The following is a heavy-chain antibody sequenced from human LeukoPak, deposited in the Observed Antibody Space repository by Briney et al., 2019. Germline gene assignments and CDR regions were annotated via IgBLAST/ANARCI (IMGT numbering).Heavy chain of an antibody. D-gene: IGHD6-19*01. CDR2: ISSSSSYI. CDR1: GFSFSSYS. V-gene: IGHV3-21*01. J-gene: IGHJ4*02. Sequence: GGSLRLSCAASGFSFSSYSMNWVRQAPGKGLEWVSSISSSSSYIYYADSVKGRFTISRDNAKNSLYLQMNSLRAEDTAVYYCARDHGRDAVDVRVDYWGQETLVTVSS. CDR3: ARDHGRDAVDVRVDY.